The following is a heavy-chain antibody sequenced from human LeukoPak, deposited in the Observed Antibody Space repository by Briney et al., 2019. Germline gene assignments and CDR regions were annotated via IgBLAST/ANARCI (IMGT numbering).Heavy chain of an antibody. CDR3: ARDHFSSGLWYFDY. V-gene: IGHV4-30-2*01. D-gene: IGHD6-19*01. Sequence: PSETLSLTCTVSGGSVSSGDYYWSWIRQPPGKGLEWIGSVYHSGETYYNPSLNSRVTISVDRSKNQLSLKLNSVTAADTAVYYCARDHFSSGLWYFDYWGQGTLVTVSS. CDR2: VYHSGET. J-gene: IGHJ4*02. CDR1: GGSVSSGDYY.